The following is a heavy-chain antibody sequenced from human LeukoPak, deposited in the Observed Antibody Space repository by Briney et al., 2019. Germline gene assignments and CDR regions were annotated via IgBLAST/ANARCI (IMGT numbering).Heavy chain of an antibody. Sequence: QPGGSLRLSCAASGIAFSSYGMHWVRQAPGKGLEWVAFILYDGSNKYYADSVKGRFTISRDNSKNTLYLQMNSLRAEDTAVYYCAKEVRGSQDGYWGQGTLVTVSS. CDR2: ILYDGSNK. CDR3: AKEVRGSQDGY. V-gene: IGHV3-30*02. CDR1: GIAFSSYG. J-gene: IGHJ4*02. D-gene: IGHD1-26*01.